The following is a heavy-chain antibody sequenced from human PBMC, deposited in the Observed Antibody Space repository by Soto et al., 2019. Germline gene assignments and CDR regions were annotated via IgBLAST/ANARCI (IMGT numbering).Heavy chain of an antibody. CDR1: EDTCRNYA. J-gene: IGHJ2*01. CDR3: ASTKYDSSAYYYWYLGL. D-gene: IGHD3-22*01. Sequence: SVKVSCKASEDTCRNYAISCVLRSPLRWLEWMGGIIPIFGTANYAQKFQGRVTITADTSANTVYLELSSLRSEDTAVYYCASTKYDSSAYYYWYLGLWGRGTLVTVSS. CDR2: IIPIFGTA. V-gene: IGHV1-69*06.